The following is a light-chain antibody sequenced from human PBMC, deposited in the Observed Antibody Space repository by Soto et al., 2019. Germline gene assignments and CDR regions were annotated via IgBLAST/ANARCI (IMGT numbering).Light chain of an antibody. J-gene: IGLJ1*01. CDR1: SSNIGSNT. CDR3: AAWDDSLNGPV. Sequence: QSVLTQPPSASGTPGQRVTISCSGSSSNIGSNTVNWYQQLPGTAPKLLIYSSNQRPSGVPDRFSCSKSGTSASLAISGLQSEDEADYYCAAWDDSLNGPVFGTGTKVTVL. CDR2: SSN. V-gene: IGLV1-44*01.